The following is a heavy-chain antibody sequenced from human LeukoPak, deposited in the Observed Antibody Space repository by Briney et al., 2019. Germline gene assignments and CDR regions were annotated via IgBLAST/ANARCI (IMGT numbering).Heavy chain of an antibody. Sequence: SETLSLTCTVSGGSISSGSYYWSWIRQPAGKGLEWIGRIYTSESTNYNPSLKSRVTISVDTSKNQFSLKLSSVTAADTAVYYCARSSVNYYYYMDVWGKGTTVTVSS. CDR3: ARSSVNYYYYMDV. V-gene: IGHV4-61*02. CDR1: GGSISSGSYY. D-gene: IGHD6-25*01. CDR2: IYTSEST. J-gene: IGHJ6*03.